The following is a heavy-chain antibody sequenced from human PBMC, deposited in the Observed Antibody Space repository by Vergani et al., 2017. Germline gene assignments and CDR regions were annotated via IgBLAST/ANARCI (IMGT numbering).Heavy chain of an antibody. Sequence: QVQLQESGPGLVKPSQTLSLTCTVSGGSISSYYWSWIRQPPGKGLEWIGYIYYSGSTYYNPSLKSRVTISVDKSKNQFSRELRSGTAADTAVYYCATDRSSMVRGTLCYWGQGTLVTVSS. J-gene: IGHJ4*02. V-gene: IGHV4-59*06. CDR1: GGSISSYY. D-gene: IGHD3-10*01. CDR2: IYYSGST. CDR3: ATDRSSMVRGTLCY.